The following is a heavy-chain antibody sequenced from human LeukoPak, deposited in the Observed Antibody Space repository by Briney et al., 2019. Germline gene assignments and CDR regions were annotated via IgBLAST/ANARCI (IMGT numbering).Heavy chain of an antibody. J-gene: IGHJ5*02. Sequence: SETLSLTCAVYGGSFSGYYWSLIRQPPGKGLEWIGEINHSGSTNYNPSLKNRVTISVDTSKNQFSLKLSSVTAADTAVYYCARVDPGNWFDPWGQGTLVTVSS. V-gene: IGHV4-34*01. CDR3: ARVDPGNWFDP. CDR1: GGSFSGYY. CDR2: INHSGST.